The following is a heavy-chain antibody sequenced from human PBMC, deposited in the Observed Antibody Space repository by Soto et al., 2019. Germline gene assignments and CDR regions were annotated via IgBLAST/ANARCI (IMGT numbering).Heavy chain of an antibody. Sequence: DVQLLQSGGGLVQPGGSLTLSCAASRFIFSDYAMNWVRQAPGKGLEWVSSIGGSNTDRYYADSVKGRFIISRDNSKNAMYLQMHSLRDDDTAVYYCAKDAVSYNGKWDWFDSWGQGTLVTVSS. CDR1: RFIFSDYA. V-gene: IGHV3-23*01. CDR2: IGGSNTDR. J-gene: IGHJ5*01. CDR3: AKDAVSYNGKWDWFDS. D-gene: IGHD1-26*01.